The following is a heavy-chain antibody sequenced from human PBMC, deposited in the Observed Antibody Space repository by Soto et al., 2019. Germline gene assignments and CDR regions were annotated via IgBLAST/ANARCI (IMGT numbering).Heavy chain of an antibody. V-gene: IGHV3-33*01. CDR3: ATHYYDSTDYPTPGY. J-gene: IGHJ4*02. CDR1: GFTFSSYG. Sequence: QVQLVESGGGVVQPGRSLRLSCAASGFTFSSYGMHWVRQAPGKGLEWVAVIWYDGSNKYYADSVKGRFTISRDNSKNTLYLQMNSLRAEDTAVYYCATHYYDSTDYPTPGYWGQGTLVTVSS. D-gene: IGHD3-22*01. CDR2: IWYDGSNK.